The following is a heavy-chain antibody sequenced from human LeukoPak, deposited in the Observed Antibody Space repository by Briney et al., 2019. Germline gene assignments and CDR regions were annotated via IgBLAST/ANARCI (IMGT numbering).Heavy chain of an antibody. CDR2: IYYSGST. V-gene: IGHV4-39*01. D-gene: IGHD3-22*01. CDR1: GGSISSSSYY. J-gene: IGHJ1*01. CDR3: ASYDYYDSSFQH. Sequence: SETLSHTCTVSGGSISSSSYYWGWIRQPPGKGLEWIGSIYYSGSTYYNPSLKSRVTISVDTSKNQFSLKLSSVTAADTAVYYCASYDYYDSSFQHWGQGTLVTVSS.